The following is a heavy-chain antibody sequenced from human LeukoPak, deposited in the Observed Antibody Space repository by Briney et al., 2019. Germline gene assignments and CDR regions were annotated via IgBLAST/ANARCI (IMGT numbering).Heavy chain of an antibody. CDR1: GFTFSSYG. J-gene: IGHJ4*02. CDR2: IRYDGSNK. V-gene: IGHV3-30*02. CDR3: AKDRRDRLRWFGELLV. D-gene: IGHD3-10*01. Sequence: GGSLRLSCAASGFTFSSYGMHWVRQAPGKGLEWVAFIRYDGSNKYYADSVKGRFTISRDNSKNTLYLQMNSLRAEDTAVYYCAKDRRDRLRWFGELLVWGQGTLVTVSS.